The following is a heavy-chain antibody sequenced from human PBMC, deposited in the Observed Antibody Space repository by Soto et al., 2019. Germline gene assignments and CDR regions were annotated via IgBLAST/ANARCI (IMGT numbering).Heavy chain of an antibody. V-gene: IGHV4-39*01. CDR3: ARPGDSGYVAQGWFDP. J-gene: IGHJ5*02. CDR2: IYYSGST. CDR1: GGSISSSSYY. D-gene: IGHD5-12*01. Sequence: SETLSLTCTVSGGSISSSSYYWGWIRQPPGKGLEWIGSIYYSGSTYYNPSLKSRVTISVDTSKNQFSLKLSSVTAADTAVYYCARPGDSGYVAQGWFDPWGQGTLVTVSS.